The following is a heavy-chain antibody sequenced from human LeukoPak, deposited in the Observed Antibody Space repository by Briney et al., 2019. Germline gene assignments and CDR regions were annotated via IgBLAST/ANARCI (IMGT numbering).Heavy chain of an antibody. CDR1: GGSSSSYY. D-gene: IGHD2-15*01. Sequence: PSETLSLTCTVSGGSSSSYYWSWIRQPPGKGLEWIGYIYYSGSTNYNPSLKSRVAISVDTSKNQFSLKLSSVTAADTAVYYCARDVMGISTLDYWGQGTLVTVSS. J-gene: IGHJ4*02. V-gene: IGHV4-59*01. CDR3: ARDVMGISTLDY. CDR2: IYYSGST.